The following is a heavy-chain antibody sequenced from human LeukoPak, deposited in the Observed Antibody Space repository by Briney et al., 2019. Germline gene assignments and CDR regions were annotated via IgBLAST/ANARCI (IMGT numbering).Heavy chain of an antibody. D-gene: IGHD6-19*01. Sequence: GGSLRLSCAASGFTFSRYSMNWVRQAPGKGLEWVSSISSSSYIYYAGSLKGRFTISRDNAKNSLYLQMNSLRAEDTAVYYCARVVDSGWRSDAFDIWGQGTMVTVSS. CDR3: ARVVDSGWRSDAFDI. CDR1: GFTFSRYS. V-gene: IGHV3-21*01. J-gene: IGHJ3*02. CDR2: ISSSSYI.